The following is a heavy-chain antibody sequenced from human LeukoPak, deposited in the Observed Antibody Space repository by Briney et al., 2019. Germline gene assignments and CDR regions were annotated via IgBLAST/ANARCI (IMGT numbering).Heavy chain of an antibody. CDR1: GGSISSSSYY. Sequence: TSETLSLTCTVSGGSISSSSYYWGWIRQPPGKGLEWIGSIYYSGSTYYNPSLKTRVTMSVDTSKNQFSLKLISVTAADTAVYFCARGGSGLGNTFDIWGQGTMVTVSS. CDR2: IYYSGST. D-gene: IGHD3-10*01. V-gene: IGHV4-39*07. CDR3: ARGGSGLGNTFDI. J-gene: IGHJ3*02.